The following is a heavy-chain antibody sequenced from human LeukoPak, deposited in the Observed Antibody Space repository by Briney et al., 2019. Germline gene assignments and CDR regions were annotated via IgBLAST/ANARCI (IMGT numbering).Heavy chain of an antibody. D-gene: IGHD3-10*01. CDR2: IYSGGST. CDR3: ARAPITMVRGAPISWFDP. Sequence: GGSLRLSCAASGFTVSSNYMSWVRQAPGKGLEWVSVIYSGGSTYYADSVKGRFTISRDNSKNTLYLQMNSLRAEDTAVYYCARAPITMVRGAPISWFDPWGQGTLVTVSS. J-gene: IGHJ5*02. CDR1: GFTVSSNY. V-gene: IGHV3-66*01.